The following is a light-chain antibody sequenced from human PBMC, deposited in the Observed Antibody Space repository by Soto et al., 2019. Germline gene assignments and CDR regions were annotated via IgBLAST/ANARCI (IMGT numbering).Light chain of an antibody. V-gene: IGKV1-39*01. J-gene: IGKJ1*01. Sequence: DIQMTQSPSSLSASVGDRVTITCRASQTIDSYLNWYQQKPGKAPNLLIYGASGLESGVPSRFSGSGSGTEFTLTISSLQPEYVETYYCQQSYSTPRTFGQGSKVDIK. CDR2: GAS. CDR3: QQSYSTPRT. CDR1: QTIDSY.